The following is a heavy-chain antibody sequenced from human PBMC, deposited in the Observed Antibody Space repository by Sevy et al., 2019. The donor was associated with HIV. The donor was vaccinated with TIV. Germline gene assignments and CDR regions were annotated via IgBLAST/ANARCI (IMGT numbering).Heavy chain of an antibody. D-gene: IGHD3-10*01. Sequence: SETLSLTCTVSGGSISSYYWCWIRQPPGMGLEWIGYIYYSGSTNYNPSLKSRVTISVDTSKNQFSLKLSSVTAADTAVYYCARDTFMVRGGDYYYGMDVWGQRTTVTVSS. CDR1: GGSISSYY. CDR3: ARDTFMVRGGDYYYGMDV. J-gene: IGHJ6*02. V-gene: IGHV4-59*13. CDR2: IYYSGST.